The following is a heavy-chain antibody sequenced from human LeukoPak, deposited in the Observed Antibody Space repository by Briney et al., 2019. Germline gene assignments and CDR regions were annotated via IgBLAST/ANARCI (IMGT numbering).Heavy chain of an antibody. J-gene: IGHJ4*02. Sequence: SVKVSCKASGGTFSSYAISWVRQAPGQGLEWMGGIIPIFGTANYAQKFQGRVTITADESTSTAYMELSSLRSEDTAVYYCATPAYDSSGYYPYWGQGTLVTVSS. CDR2: IIPIFGTA. CDR1: GGTFSSYA. CDR3: ATPAYDSSGYYPY. V-gene: IGHV1-69*13. D-gene: IGHD3-22*01.